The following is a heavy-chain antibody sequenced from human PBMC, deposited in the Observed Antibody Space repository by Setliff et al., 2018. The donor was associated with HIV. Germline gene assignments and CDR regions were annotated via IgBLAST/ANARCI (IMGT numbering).Heavy chain of an antibody. CDR1: DFTLNSAR. J-gene: IGHJ4*02. D-gene: IGHD1-1*01. V-gene: IGHV3-15*07. CDR3: STPGLEAPGSPVWDY. CDR2: IKTRAEGDIT. Sequence: PAGSLRLSCAASDFTLNSARINWVRQVPGKGLQWVGRIKTRAEGDITDCAALVMGRFSISTDYFGDVVYLHLSSLRSDDTAIYFCSTPGLEAPGSPVWDYWGPGTLVTVSS.